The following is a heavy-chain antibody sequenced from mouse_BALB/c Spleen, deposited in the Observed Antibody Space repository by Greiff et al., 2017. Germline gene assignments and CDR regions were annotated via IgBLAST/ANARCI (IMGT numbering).Heavy chain of an antibody. CDR2: IWGDGST. D-gene: IGHD4-1*01. CDR3: ARAWDGYAMDY. V-gene: IGHV2-6-7*01. Sequence: VQVVESGPGLVAPSQSLSITCTVSGFSLTGYGVNWVRQPPGKGLEWLGMIWGDGSTDYNSALKSRLSISKDNSKSQVFLKMNSLQTDDTPRYYCARAWDGYAMDYWGQGASVTVSS. J-gene: IGHJ4*01. CDR1: GFSLTGYG.